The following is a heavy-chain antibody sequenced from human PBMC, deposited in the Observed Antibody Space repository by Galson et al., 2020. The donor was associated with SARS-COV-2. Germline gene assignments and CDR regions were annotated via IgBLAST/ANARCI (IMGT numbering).Heavy chain of an antibody. V-gene: IGHV3-23*01. J-gene: IGHJ2*01. CDR3: AKDLLTTGAGWFFDR. CDR2: ISGSGGST. CDR1: RFTFSYYA. Sequence: GGSLRLSCAASRFTFSYYAMHWVRQAPGKGLEWVSGISGSGGSTYYADSVKGRFTISRDNSKNTLSLQMNSLRAEDTAVYYCAKDLLTTGAGWFFDRWGRGTLVTASS. D-gene: IGHD4-17*01.